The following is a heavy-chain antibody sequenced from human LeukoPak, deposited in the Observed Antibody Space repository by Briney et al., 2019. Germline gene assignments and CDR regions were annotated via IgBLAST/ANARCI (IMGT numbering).Heavy chain of an antibody. CDR3: AKGDVDSPMNFYH. J-gene: IGHJ4*02. CDR1: GFIFDDFT. V-gene: IGHV3-43*01. Sequence: PGGSLRLSCAASGFIFDDFTLHWVRQAPGKGLGWVSLINWDGGSTYYADSVKARFTISRDNSKNSLYLQMDSLTTEDTAFYYCAKGDVDSPMNFYHWGQGTLVTVSS. D-gene: IGHD5-12*01. CDR2: INWDGGST.